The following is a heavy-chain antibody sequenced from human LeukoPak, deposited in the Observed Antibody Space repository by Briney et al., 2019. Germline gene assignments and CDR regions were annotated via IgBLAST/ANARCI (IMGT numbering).Heavy chain of an antibody. V-gene: IGHV3-66*01. J-gene: IGHJ4*02. CDR2: IYSGGST. CDR3: ARGLSI. CDR1: GGSISSSNW. D-gene: IGHD2-21*01. Sequence: GTLSLTCAVSGGSISSSNWWSWVRQPPGKGLEWVSVIYSGGSTYYADSVKGRFTISRDNSKNTLYLQMNSLRAEDTAVYYCARGLSIWGQGTLVTVSS.